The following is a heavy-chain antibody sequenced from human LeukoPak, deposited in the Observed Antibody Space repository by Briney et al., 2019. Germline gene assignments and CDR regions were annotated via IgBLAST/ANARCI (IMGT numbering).Heavy chain of an antibody. D-gene: IGHD3-10*01. Sequence: ASVKLSCKASGYSFIDYYMHWVRQAPGQGLEWMGWINPNSGGTNYAQKFQGRVTMTRDTSIGTAYMELSTLTSDDTAVYYCARVISFANPKRPYYYGMDVWGQGTTVTVSS. CDR2: INPNSGGT. J-gene: IGHJ6*02. CDR3: ARVISFANPKRPYYYGMDV. V-gene: IGHV1-2*02. CDR1: GYSFIDYY.